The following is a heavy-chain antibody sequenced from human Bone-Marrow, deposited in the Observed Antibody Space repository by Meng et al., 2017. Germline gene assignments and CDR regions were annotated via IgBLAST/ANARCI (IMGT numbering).Heavy chain of an antibody. J-gene: IGHJ3*02. V-gene: IGHV1-46*01. CDR3: ARGSKVRGVIIKSVGAFDI. Sequence: ASVKVSCKASGYTFTSYYMHWVRQAPGQGREWMGIINPSGGSTSYAQKFQGRVTMTRDTSTSTVYMELSSLRSEDTAVYYCARGSKVRGVIIKSVGAFDIWGQGTMVTVSS. CDR2: INPSGGST. D-gene: IGHD3-10*01. CDR1: GYTFTSYY.